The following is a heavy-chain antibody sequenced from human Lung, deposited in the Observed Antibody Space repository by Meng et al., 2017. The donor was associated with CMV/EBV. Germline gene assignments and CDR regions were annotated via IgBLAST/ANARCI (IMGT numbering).Heavy chain of an antibody. D-gene: IGHD6-13*01. Sequence: GESLKISCKGSGYSFSNFWIGWVRQMPGKGLEFMGIIYPGDFDTRYSPSFRSHITISADKSINTAYLQCSALKASDTAVYYCAILPGRHAAGAGTSRGYLDYWGQGTLVTVSS. CDR2: IYPGDFDT. CDR1: GYSFSNFW. J-gene: IGHJ4*02. CDR3: AILPGRHAAGAGTSRGYLDY. V-gene: IGHV5-51*01.